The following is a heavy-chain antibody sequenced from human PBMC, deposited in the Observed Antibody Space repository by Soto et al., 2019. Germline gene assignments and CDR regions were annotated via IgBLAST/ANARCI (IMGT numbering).Heavy chain of an antibody. D-gene: IGHD1-26*01. CDR1: GGSISSYY. V-gene: IGHV4-59*01. CDR3: ARCIVGAVKPDTLPCDY. CDR2: IYYSGST. J-gene: IGHJ4*02. Sequence: SETLSLTCTVSGGSISSYYWSWIRQPPGKGLEWIGYIYYSGSTNYNSSLTSRVTMSVDTSKNQFSLKLSSVTAADTAVYYCARCIVGAVKPDTLPCDYGGQVNLFTVSA.